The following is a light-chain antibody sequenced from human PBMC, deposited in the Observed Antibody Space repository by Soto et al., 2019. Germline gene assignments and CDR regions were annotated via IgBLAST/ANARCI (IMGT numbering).Light chain of an antibody. CDR2: GNT. J-gene: IGLJ2*01. Sequence: QLVLTQPPSVSGAPGQRVTISCTGSSSNIGARYDVHWYQQLPGTAPKLLIYGNTNRPSGVPDRFSGSKSGTSASLAITGLQAEDEAVYYCQSYDTSLSGHVVFGGGTKVTVL. CDR1: SSNIGARYD. V-gene: IGLV1-40*01. CDR3: QSYDTSLSGHVV.